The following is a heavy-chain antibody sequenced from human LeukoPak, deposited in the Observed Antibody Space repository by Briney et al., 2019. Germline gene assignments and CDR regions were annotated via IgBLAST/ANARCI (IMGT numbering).Heavy chain of an antibody. J-gene: IGHJ4*02. Sequence: SETLSLTCTVSGGSISIGSYYWTWIRQPAGKGLECIGRIHTSGSPKYNPSLKSRVTISLDTSKNQFSLKVTSVTAADTAVYYCARVEAGAAAFYSDHWGRGTLVTVSS. V-gene: IGHV4-61*02. CDR1: GGSISIGSYY. CDR2: IHTSGSP. D-gene: IGHD6-13*01. CDR3: ARVEAGAAAFYSDH.